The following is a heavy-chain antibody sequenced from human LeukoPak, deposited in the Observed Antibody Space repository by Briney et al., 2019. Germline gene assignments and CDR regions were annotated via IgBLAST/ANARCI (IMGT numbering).Heavy chain of an antibody. CDR1: GGSISSSSYY. CDR2: IYYSGST. J-gene: IGHJ4*02. V-gene: IGHV4-39*01. CDR3: ARQTGSGLFILP. D-gene: IGHD3/OR15-3a*01. Sequence: KRSETPSLTCTVSGGSISSSSYYWGWIRQPPGKGLEWIGSIYYSGSTYYNPSLKSRVTISVDTSKNQFSLRLTFVTAADTAVYYCARQTGSGLFILPGGQGTLVTVSS.